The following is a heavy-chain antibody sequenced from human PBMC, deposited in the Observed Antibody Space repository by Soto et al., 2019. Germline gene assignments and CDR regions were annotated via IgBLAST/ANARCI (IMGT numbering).Heavy chain of an antibody. CDR1: GGSFSGYY. CDR3: ARGDRGYDFWSGYLRWFDP. Sequence: QVQLQQWGAGLLKPSETLSLTCAVYGGSFSGYYWSWIRQPPGKGLEWIGEINHSGSTNYNPSLKRRVTISVDTSKNQFSLKLSSVTAADTAVYYCARGDRGYDFWSGYLRWFDPWGQGTLVTVSS. V-gene: IGHV4-34*01. J-gene: IGHJ5*02. D-gene: IGHD3-3*01. CDR2: INHSGST.